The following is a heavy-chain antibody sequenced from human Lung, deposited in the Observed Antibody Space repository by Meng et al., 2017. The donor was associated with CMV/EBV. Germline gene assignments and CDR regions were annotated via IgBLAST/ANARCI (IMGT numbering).Heavy chain of an antibody. CDR2: IKQDGNGK. D-gene: IGHD4-11*01. Sequence: ESLKISWAASGFTFTNYWMTWVRQAPGKGLEWVANIKQDGNGKLYVDSVRGRFTISRDNAENLVFLQMNSLRPDDTAVYYCARHVRYRFDYWGQGALVPVSS. CDR1: GFTFTNYW. J-gene: IGHJ4*02. CDR3: ARHVRYRFDY. V-gene: IGHV3-7*01.